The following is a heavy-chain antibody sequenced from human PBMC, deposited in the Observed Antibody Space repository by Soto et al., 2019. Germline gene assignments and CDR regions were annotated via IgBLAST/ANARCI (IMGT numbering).Heavy chain of an antibody. CDR3: AKDTILRFLEWLPLYYYGMDV. CDR1: GFTFSSYA. Sequence: EVQLLESGGGLVQPGGSLRLSCAASGFTFSSYAMSWVRQAPGKGLEWVSAISGSGGSTYYADSVKGRFTISRDNSKNTLYLQMNSLRAEDTAVYYCAKDTILRFLEWLPLYYYGMDVWGQGTTVTVSS. J-gene: IGHJ6*02. D-gene: IGHD3-3*01. V-gene: IGHV3-23*01. CDR2: ISGSGGST.